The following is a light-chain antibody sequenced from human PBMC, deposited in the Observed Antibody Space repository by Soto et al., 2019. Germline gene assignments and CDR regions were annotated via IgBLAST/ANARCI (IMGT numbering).Light chain of an antibody. Sequence: QSALTQPASVSGSPGQSITISCTGTSSDVGGYNYVSWYQQYPGKAPKLMIYEVRSRPSGVSDRFSGSKSGDTASLTISGLQAEDEADYYCSSYTTSSFYVFGRGTKVTVL. J-gene: IGLJ1*01. CDR3: SSYTTSSFYV. CDR1: SSDVGGYNY. CDR2: EVR. V-gene: IGLV2-14*01.